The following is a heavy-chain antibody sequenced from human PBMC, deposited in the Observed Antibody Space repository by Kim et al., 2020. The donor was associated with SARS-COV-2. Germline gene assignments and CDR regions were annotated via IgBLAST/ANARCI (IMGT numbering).Heavy chain of an antibody. J-gene: IGHJ6*02. CDR2: IYYSGSP. CDR3: ARGKPSDSGIYYGPYYGMDV. Sequence: SETLSLTCTVSGGSISSSSYYWGWIRQPPGKGLEWIGSIYYSGSPYYNPSLKSRVIISVDTSKNQFSLKLSSVTAADTAVYFCARGKPSDSGIYYGPYYGMDVWGQGTTVTVSS. V-gene: IGHV4-39*01. CDR1: GGSISSSSYY. D-gene: IGHD1-26*01.